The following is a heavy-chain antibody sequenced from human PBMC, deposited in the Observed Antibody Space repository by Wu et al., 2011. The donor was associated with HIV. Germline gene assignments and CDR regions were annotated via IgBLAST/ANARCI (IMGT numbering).Heavy chain of an antibody. CDR3: ARRSVDSSGYLEY. CDR2: LNPNGGRT. V-gene: IGHV1-46*01. CDR1: GYTFSNYY. Sequence: QVQLVQSGAEVKKPGASVKVSCKASGYTFSNYYMHWVRQAPGQGLEWMGVLNPNGGRTSYAQNFQGRIILTRDTSTNTVYMELSSLRSEDTAVYYCARRSVDSSGYLEYWGQGTLVTSPQ. J-gene: IGHJ4*02. D-gene: IGHD3-22*01.